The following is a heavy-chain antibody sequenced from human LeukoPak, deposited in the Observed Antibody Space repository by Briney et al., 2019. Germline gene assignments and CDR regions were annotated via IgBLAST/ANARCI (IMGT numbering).Heavy chain of an antibody. J-gene: IGHJ5*02. CDR3: ARETGYCSSTSCYRWFDP. V-gene: IGHV4-38-2*02. Sequence: SETLSLTCTVSGYSISSGYYWGWIRQPPGKGLEWIGEINHSGSTNYNPSLKSRVTTSVDTSKNQFSLKLSSVTAADTAVYYCARETGYCSSTSCYRWFDPWGQGTLVTVSS. CDR2: INHSGST. D-gene: IGHD2-2*02. CDR1: GYSISSGYY.